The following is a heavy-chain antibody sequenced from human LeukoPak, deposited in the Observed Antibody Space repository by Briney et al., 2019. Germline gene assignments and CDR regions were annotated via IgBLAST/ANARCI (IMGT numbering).Heavy chain of an antibody. CDR1: GYSISSGYY. CDR3: ARVSSGWYFDYAFDI. V-gene: IGHV4-38-2*02. D-gene: IGHD6-19*01. Sequence: SETLSLTCTVSGYSISSGYYWGWIRQPPGKGLEWIGSIYHSGSTYYNPSLKSRVTISVDTSKNQFSLKLSSVTAADTAVYYCARVSSGWYFDYAFDIWGQGTMVTVSS. J-gene: IGHJ3*02. CDR2: IYHSGST.